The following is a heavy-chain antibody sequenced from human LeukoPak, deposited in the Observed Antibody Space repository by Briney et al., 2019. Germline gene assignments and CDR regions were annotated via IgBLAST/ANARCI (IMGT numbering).Heavy chain of an antibody. D-gene: IGHD3-9*01. CDR2: INHSGST. J-gene: IGHJ4*02. V-gene: IGHV4-34*01. CDR1: GGSFSGYY. Sequence: SETLSLTCAVYGGSFSGYYWSWIRQPPGKGLEWIGEINHSGSTNYNPSLKSRVTISVDTSKNQFSLKLSSVTAADTAVYYFARGNDILTGYGFDYWGQGTLVTVSS. CDR3: ARGNDILTGYGFDY.